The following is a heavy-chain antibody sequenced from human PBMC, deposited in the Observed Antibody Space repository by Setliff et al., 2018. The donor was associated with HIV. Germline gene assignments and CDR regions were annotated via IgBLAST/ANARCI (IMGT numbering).Heavy chain of an antibody. Sequence: PSETLSLTCPVSDDSISSNYWSWIRQSAGKGLEWVGRIYTGGRTNYNPSLKGRVTMSVDTSKNQFSLNLSSVTAADTAVYYCARDRMPMASWVPDKWGQGTLVTVSS. J-gene: IGHJ4*02. V-gene: IGHV4-4*07. CDR2: IYTGGRT. CDR3: ARDRMPMASWVPDK. CDR1: DDSISSNY. D-gene: IGHD2-2*01.